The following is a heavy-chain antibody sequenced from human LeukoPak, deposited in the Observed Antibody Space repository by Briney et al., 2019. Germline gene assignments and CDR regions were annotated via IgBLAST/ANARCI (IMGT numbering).Heavy chain of an antibody. Sequence: PSETLSLTCAVYGGSFSGYNWSWIRQPPGKGLEWIGEINHSGSTNYNPSLKSRVTISVDTSKNQFSLKLSSVTAADTAVYYCARGALYSSGWSGTHNWFDPWGQGTLVTVSS. CDR3: ARGALYSSGWSGTHNWFDP. CDR1: GGSFSGYN. CDR2: INHSGST. J-gene: IGHJ5*02. V-gene: IGHV4-34*01. D-gene: IGHD6-19*01.